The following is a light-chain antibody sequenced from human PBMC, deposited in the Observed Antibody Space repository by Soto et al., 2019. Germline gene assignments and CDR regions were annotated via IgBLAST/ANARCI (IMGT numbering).Light chain of an antibody. Sequence: ENVLTQSPSTLSSFPGDRVTLSCRANQYINTRLAWYQHRPGQAPRLLIYQTSIRAAGIPARFSASGSGTDFTLTISDVQPEDFALYYCHQRQSWPRTFGQGTKVDIK. V-gene: IGKV3-11*01. CDR2: QTS. CDR1: QYINTR. CDR3: HQRQSWPRT. J-gene: IGKJ1*01.